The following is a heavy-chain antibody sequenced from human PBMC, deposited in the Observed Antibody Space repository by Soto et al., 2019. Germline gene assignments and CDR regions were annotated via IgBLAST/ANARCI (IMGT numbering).Heavy chain of an antibody. Sequence: GGSLRLSCVVSGFTLNNYGVHWVRQAPGKGLEWVALMWYDGLRQTYLDSVRGRFTVSRDSSTNTIYLQMNSLRVEDTGNYFCVKESTPPFFDSWGQGTPVTVSS. D-gene: IGHD2-15*01. V-gene: IGHV3-33*03. J-gene: IGHJ4*02. CDR3: VKESTPPFFDS. CDR1: GFTLNNYG. CDR2: MWYDGLRQ.